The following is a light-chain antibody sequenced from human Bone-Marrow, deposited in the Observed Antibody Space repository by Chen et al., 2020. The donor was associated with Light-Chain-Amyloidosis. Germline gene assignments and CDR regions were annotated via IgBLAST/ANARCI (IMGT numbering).Light chain of an antibody. Sequence: DIVMTQSPDSLAVSLGERATIDCKSSQSLLYSSNNKNYLAWYQQTPGQSPKLLYYCASTRESGLPDRCSGSVSGTDFTLTISSLQAEDVAVYYCQQYSSTPPTFGQGTKVEIK. J-gene: IGKJ1*01. CDR3: QQYSSTPPT. CDR2: CAS. CDR1: QSLLYSSNNKNY. V-gene: IGKV4-1*01.